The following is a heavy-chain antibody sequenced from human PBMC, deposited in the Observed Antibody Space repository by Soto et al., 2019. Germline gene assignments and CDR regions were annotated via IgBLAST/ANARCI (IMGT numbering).Heavy chain of an antibody. Sequence: SETLSLTCTVSGGSISSYYWSWIRQPPGKGLEWIGYIYYSGSTNYNPSLKSRVTISVDTSKNQFSLKLSSVTAADTAVYYCARDRDYVYWGQGTLVTVSS. J-gene: IGHJ4*02. CDR3: ARDRDYVY. CDR1: GGSISSYY. D-gene: IGHD4-17*01. V-gene: IGHV4-59*01. CDR2: IYYSGST.